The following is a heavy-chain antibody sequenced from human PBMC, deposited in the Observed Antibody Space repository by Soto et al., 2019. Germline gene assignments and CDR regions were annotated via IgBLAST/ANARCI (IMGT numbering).Heavy chain of an antibody. CDR3: ARDKITCLFDY. CDR2: SYHSGST. V-gene: IGHV4-30-2*01. J-gene: IGHJ4*02. Sequence: SETLTLTCAVSGGTISSGGYSWIRLRQPKGKGLEWLGYSYHSGSTYYNPTLKSRVTISVDRSKSQSSLKLTSVTAADTAVYCCARDKITCLFDYWGQGTLVTVSS. D-gene: IGHD3-10*01. CDR1: GGTISSGGYS.